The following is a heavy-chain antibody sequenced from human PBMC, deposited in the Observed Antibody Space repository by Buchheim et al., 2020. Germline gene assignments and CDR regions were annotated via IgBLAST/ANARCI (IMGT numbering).Heavy chain of an antibody. CDR3: ARDPLLNGGTLDY. CDR2: INSDGSST. CDR1: GFTFSDLW. D-gene: IGHD1-1*01. J-gene: IGHJ4*02. Sequence: VQLVESGGGLVQPGGSLRLSCAASGFTFSDLWMHWVRQTPGKGLMWVSRINSDGSSTIYGESVKGRFTVSRDNAKNTLYRQMNSLSAEDTGVYYCARDPLLNGGTLDYWGQGT. V-gene: IGHV3-74*01.